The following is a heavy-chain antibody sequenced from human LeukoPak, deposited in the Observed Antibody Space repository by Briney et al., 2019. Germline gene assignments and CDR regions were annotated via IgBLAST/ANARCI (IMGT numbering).Heavy chain of an antibody. CDR3: ARDFLHVYYYDSSGYVRGAFDI. D-gene: IGHD3-22*01. CDR1: GYTFTGYY. J-gene: IGHJ3*02. CDR2: INPNSGGT. Sequence: ASVKVSCKASGYTFTGYYSHWVRQAPGQGLEWMGWINPNSGGTKSTQKFQGRVTMTRDTSISTAYMELSRLRSDDTAVYYCARDFLHVYYYDSSGYVRGAFDIWGQGTMVTVSS. V-gene: IGHV1-2*02.